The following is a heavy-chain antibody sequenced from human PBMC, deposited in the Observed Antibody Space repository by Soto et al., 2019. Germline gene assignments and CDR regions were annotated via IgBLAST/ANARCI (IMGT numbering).Heavy chain of an antibody. D-gene: IGHD6-6*01. CDR1: GFNFSNYG. Sequence: PGGSLRLSCAASGFNFSNYGRHWVRQAPGKGLEWVAVISLDGTKKLHADSVRRRFTTSRDKSRHTLYLQMNTPRPDDTADYCYGTWLNTGSPSALDYWGQGALVTVSS. CDR2: ISLDGTKK. V-gene: IGHV3-30*03. J-gene: IGHJ4*02. CDR3: GTWLNTGSPSALDY.